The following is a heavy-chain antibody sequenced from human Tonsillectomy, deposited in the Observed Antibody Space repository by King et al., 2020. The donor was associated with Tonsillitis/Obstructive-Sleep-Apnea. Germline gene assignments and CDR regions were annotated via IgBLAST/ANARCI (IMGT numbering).Heavy chain of an antibody. D-gene: IGHD3-3*01. CDR1: GFSLSNARMG. V-gene: IGHV2-26*01. J-gene: IGHJ4*02. Sequence: TLKESGPVLVKPTETLTLTCTVSGFSLSNARMGVSWIRQPPGKALEWLAHIFSNDEKTYSTSLKSRLTISKDTSKSQVVLTMTNMDPVDTATYYCARIWEWSTFPYTFDYWGQGTLVTVSS. CDR3: ARIWEWSTFPYTFDY. CDR2: IFSNDEK.